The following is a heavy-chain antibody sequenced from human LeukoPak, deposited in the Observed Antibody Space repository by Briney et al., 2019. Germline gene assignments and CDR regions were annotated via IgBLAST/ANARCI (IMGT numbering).Heavy chain of an antibody. CDR2: ISDSSSYI. CDR3: ARELKSMTTVTTAFDY. J-gene: IGHJ4*01. D-gene: IGHD4-17*01. V-gene: IGHV3-21*01. Sequence: PGGSLRLSCAASGFTFSSYSMNWVRQAPGKGLEGVSSISDSSSYIYYADSVKGRFIISRDNAKNSLYLQMNSLRADDSAVYYCARELKSMTTVTTAFDYWGQGTLVTVSS. CDR1: GFTFSSYS.